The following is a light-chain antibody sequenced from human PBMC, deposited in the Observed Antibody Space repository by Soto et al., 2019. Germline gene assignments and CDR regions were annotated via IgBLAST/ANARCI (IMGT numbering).Light chain of an antibody. CDR2: VGTGGIVG. J-gene: IGLJ1*01. CDR1: SGYSNYK. V-gene: IGLV9-49*01. Sequence: QAVVTQPPSASASLGASVTLTCTLSSGYSNYKVDWYQQRPGKGPRFVMRVGTGGIVGSKGDGIPDRFSVLGSGLNRYLTINNIQEEDESDYYYGADPGGGSNIVHVFGTGTKLTVL. CDR3: GADPGGGSNIVHV.